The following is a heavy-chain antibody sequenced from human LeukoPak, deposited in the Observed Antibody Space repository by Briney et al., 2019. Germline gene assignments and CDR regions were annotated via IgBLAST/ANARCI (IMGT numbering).Heavy chain of an antibody. D-gene: IGHD1-1*01. V-gene: IGHV3-30*04. CDR3: ARDAGRREDI. CDR2: ISYDGSNK. Sequence: GGSLRLSCAASGFTFSSYAMHWVRQAPGKGLECVAVISYDGSNKYFADSVKGRFIISRDNSKNTLYLQMNSLRAEDTAVYYCARDAGRREDIWGQGTMVTVS. J-gene: IGHJ3*02. CDR1: GFTFSSYA.